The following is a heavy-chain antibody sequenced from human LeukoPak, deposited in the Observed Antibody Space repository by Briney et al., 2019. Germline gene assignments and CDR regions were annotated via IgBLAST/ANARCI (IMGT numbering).Heavy chain of an antibody. CDR3: ARGPNYPSPSPFDY. J-gene: IGHJ4*02. V-gene: IGHV4-59*08. CDR2: IYYSGST. CDR1: GGSISSYY. D-gene: IGHD5-24*01. Sequence: PSETLSLTCTVSGGSISSYYWSWIRQPPGKGLEWLGYIYYSGSTNYNPSLKSRVTISIDTSKNQFSLKLSSVTAADTAVYYCARGPNYPSPSPFDYWGQGTLVTVSS.